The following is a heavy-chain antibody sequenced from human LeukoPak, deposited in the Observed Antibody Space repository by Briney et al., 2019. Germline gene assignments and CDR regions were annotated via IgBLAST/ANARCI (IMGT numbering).Heavy chain of an antibody. D-gene: IGHD6-13*01. Sequence: PSETLSLTCTVSGGSISSYYWSWLRQPPGKGLEWLGYIYYSGSTNYNPSLKSRVTISVDTSKNQFSLKLSSVTAADTAVYYCARMIAAAGTSPRYYFDYWGQGTLVTVSS. CDR3: ARMIAAAGTSPRYYFDY. CDR2: IYYSGST. CDR1: GGSISSYY. J-gene: IGHJ4*02. V-gene: IGHV4-59*01.